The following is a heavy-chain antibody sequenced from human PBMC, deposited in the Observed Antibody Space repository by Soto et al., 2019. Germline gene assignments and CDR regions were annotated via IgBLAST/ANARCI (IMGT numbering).Heavy chain of an antibody. V-gene: IGHV1-69*13. CDR1: GGTFSSYA. CDR2: IIPIFGTA. J-gene: IGHJ4*02. CDR3: ARAQYYYDSSGCDLFDY. D-gene: IGHD3-22*01. Sequence: ASGKVSCKASGGTFSSYAISWVRQAPGQGLEWMGGIIPIFGTANYAQKFQGRVTITADESTSTAYMELSSLRSEDTAVYYCARAQYYYDSSGCDLFDYWGQGTLVTVSS.